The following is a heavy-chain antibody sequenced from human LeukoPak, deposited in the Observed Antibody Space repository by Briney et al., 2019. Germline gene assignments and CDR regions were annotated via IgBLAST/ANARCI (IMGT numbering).Heavy chain of an antibody. CDR3: AKKATSSASLSSLYYYYMDV. Sequence: PGGSLRLSCAASGFTFSSYSMNWVRQAPGKGLEWVSSISSSSSYIYYADSVKGRFTVSRDNSKNTLYLQMNSLRAEDTAVYYCAKKATSSASLSSLYYYYMDVWGKGTTVTVSS. V-gene: IGHV3-21*04. CDR2: ISSSSSYI. J-gene: IGHJ6*03. D-gene: IGHD2-2*01. CDR1: GFTFSSYS.